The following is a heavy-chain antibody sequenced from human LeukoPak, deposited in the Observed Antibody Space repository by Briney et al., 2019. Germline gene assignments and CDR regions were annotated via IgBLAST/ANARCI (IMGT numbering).Heavy chain of an antibody. J-gene: IGHJ1*01. V-gene: IGHV4-59*01. CDR2: MYYSGRP. D-gene: IGHD4-17*01. CDR3: ARGGDYGYLQD. Sequence: PSETLSLTCTVSGGSISGYYWGWIRQPPGKGLEWIAYMYYSGRPNYNPPLRSRVTISIDTSKNHFSLKLSSVTAADTAVYYCARGGDYGYLQDWGQGTLVTVSS. CDR1: GGSISGYY.